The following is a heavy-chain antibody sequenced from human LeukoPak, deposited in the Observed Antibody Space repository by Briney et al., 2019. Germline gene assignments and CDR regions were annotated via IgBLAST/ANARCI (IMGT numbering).Heavy chain of an antibody. Sequence: GESLKISCKGSGYSFTSYWIGWVRQMPGKGLEWMGIIYPGDSDTRYRPSFQGQVTISADKSISTAYLQWSSLKASDTAMYYCASPYGGYCSSTSCYNTNDAFDIWGQGTMVTVSS. CDR2: IYPGDSDT. D-gene: IGHD2-2*01. J-gene: IGHJ3*02. CDR1: GYSFTSYW. CDR3: ASPYGGYCSSTSCYNTNDAFDI. V-gene: IGHV5-51*01.